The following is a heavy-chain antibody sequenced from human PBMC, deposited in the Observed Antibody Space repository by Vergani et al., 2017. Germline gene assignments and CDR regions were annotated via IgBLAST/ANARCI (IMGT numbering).Heavy chain of an antibody. CDR1: GFKFSDHY. CDR2: ISPGASTA. J-gene: IGHJ6*02. D-gene: IGHD5/OR15-5a*01. CDR3: ARNPGISTTRHYYAMDV. V-gene: IGHV3-11*04. Sequence: LEESGGGSVKPGGPLRLPCAASGFKFSDHYMSWIRQAPGKGLEWVSHISPGASTASYTDSVTGRFTVSRDNDNNSLTLDMTTLRVEDTAVYYCARNPGISTTRHYYAMDVWGQGTTVTVSS.